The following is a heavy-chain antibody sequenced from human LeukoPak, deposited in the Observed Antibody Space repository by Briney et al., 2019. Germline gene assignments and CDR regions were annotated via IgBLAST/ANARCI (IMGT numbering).Heavy chain of an antibody. Sequence: ASVKVSCKASGYTFTGYYIHWVRQAPGQGLEWMGWINPNSGGTNYAQKFQDRVTVTSDTSITTAYMELSRLRSDDTAVYYCARGGDSSGWYVDYWGQGSLVTVSS. J-gene: IGHJ4*02. CDR1: GYTFTGYY. CDR2: INPNSGGT. V-gene: IGHV1-2*02. D-gene: IGHD6-19*01. CDR3: ARGGDSSGWYVDY.